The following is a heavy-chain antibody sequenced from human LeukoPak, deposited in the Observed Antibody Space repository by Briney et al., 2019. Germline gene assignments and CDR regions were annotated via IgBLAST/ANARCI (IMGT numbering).Heavy chain of an antibody. J-gene: IGHJ4*02. V-gene: IGHV3-7*01. CDR2: INQDGSIQ. CDR3: SRSLDY. Sequence: GGSLRLSCAASGFPFSDYWMDWVRLAPGKGMEWVANINQDGSIQYYADSVRGRFIISRNNAKNSLYLQMYSLRAEDTAIYFCSRSLDYLGQGALVTVSS. CDR1: GFPFSDYW.